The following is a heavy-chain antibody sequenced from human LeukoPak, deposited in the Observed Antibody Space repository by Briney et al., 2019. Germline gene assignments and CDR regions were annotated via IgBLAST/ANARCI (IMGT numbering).Heavy chain of an antibody. D-gene: IGHD3-3*01. Sequence: SETLSLTCTVSGGSISSGGYYWSWIRQHPGKGLGWIGYIYYSGSTNYNPSLKSRVTISVDTSKNQFSLKLSSVTAADTAVYYCAREVGIFGVNWFDPWGQGTLVTVSS. J-gene: IGHJ5*02. CDR2: IYYSGST. V-gene: IGHV4-61*08. CDR1: GGSISSGGYY. CDR3: AREVGIFGVNWFDP.